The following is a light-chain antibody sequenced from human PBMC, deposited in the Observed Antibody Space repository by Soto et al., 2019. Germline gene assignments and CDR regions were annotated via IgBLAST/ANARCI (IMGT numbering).Light chain of an antibody. CDR3: QQYKNWPRT. CDR1: QSLNNY. CDR2: DAS. J-gene: IGKJ4*02. Sequence: DIQMTQSTSTLSASVGDRGTITCRASQSLNNYLAWYQQKPGKAPKLLIYDASTLERGVPSRFSGSGSGTEFTLTISSLQSEDFAVYYCQQYKNWPRTFGRGTKVDIK. V-gene: IGKV1-5*01.